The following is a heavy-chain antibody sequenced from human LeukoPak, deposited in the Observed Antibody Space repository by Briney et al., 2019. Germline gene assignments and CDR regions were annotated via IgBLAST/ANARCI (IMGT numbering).Heavy chain of an antibody. Sequence: ASVKVSCKASGYTFTGYYMHWVRQAPGQGLEWMGRINPNSGGTNYAQKFQGRVTMTRDTSISTAHMELSRLRSNDTAVYYCARDPVYYDSSGYNDAFDIWGQGTMVTVSS. CDR3: ARDPVYYDSSGYNDAFDI. V-gene: IGHV1-2*06. J-gene: IGHJ3*02. D-gene: IGHD3-22*01. CDR1: GYTFTGYY. CDR2: INPNSGGT.